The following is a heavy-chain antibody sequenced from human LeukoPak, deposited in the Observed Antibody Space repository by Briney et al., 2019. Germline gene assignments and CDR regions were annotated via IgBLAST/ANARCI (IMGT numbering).Heavy chain of an antibody. CDR2: ISGSGGST. V-gene: IGHV3-23*01. CDR3: AKDAAVQNYYDSGGYWDY. J-gene: IGHJ4*02. Sequence: GGSLRLSCAASGFTFSSYAMSWVRQAPGKGLEWVSAISGSGGSTYYADSVKGRFTISRDNSKNTLYLQMNSLRAEDTAVYYCAKDAAVQNYYDSGGYWDYWGQGTLVTVSS. D-gene: IGHD3-22*01. CDR1: GFTFSSYA.